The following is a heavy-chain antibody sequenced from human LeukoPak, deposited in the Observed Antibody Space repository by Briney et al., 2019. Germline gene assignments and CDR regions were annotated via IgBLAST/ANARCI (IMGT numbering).Heavy chain of an antibody. V-gene: IGHV5-51*01. CDR3: ARLAYYYGSGSFTSFDP. Sequence: GESLKISCKGSGYSFTSYWIGWVRQMPGKGLEWMGIIYPGDSDTRYSPSFQGQVTISADKSISTAYLQWSSLKASDTAMYYCARLAYYYGSGSFTSFDPWGQGTLVTVSP. J-gene: IGHJ5*02. CDR1: GYSFTSYW. CDR2: IYPGDSDT. D-gene: IGHD3-10*01.